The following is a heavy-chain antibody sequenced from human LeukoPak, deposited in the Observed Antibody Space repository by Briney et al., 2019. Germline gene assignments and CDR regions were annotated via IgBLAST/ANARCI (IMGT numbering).Heavy chain of an antibody. V-gene: IGHV4-59*12. D-gene: IGHD1-26*01. CDR3: ARDKWEPRYAFDI. Sequence: SETLSLTCTVSGRSIRSYYWSWIRQTPGKGLEWIGYISFTGITNYNPSLKSRVTISVDRSKTQFSLKLSSVTAADTAVYYCARDKWEPRYAFDIWGQGTMVTVSS. CDR1: GRSIRSYY. J-gene: IGHJ3*02. CDR2: ISFTGIT.